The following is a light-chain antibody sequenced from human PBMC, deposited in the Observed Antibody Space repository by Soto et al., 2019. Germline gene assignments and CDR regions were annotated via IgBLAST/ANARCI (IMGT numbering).Light chain of an antibody. CDR2: AAS. V-gene: IGKV1-17*01. CDR3: QQYGSSPPKYT. CDR1: QGIRND. Sequence: DIQMTQSPSSLSASVGDRVTITCRASQGIRNDLGWYQQKPGKAPKCLIFAASSLKSGVPSRFSGSGSGTEFTLTISRLEPEDFAVYYCQQYGSSPPKYTFGQGTKLEIK. J-gene: IGKJ2*01.